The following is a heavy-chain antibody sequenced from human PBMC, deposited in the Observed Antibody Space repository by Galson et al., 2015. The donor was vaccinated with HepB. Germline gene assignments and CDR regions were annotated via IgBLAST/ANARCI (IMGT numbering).Heavy chain of an antibody. V-gene: IGHV3-15*01. CDR3: ARGTAFDS. J-gene: IGHJ4*02. Sequence: SLRLSCAASGLPFTDAWMTWIRQVPGKGLEWLGRIKSESEGGTIDYAAPVKGRFIISRDNAENSLYLQMNSLRAEDTAVYYCARGTAFDSWGQGTLVTVSS. CDR1: GLPFTDAW. D-gene: IGHD2-21*02. CDR2: IKSESEGGTI.